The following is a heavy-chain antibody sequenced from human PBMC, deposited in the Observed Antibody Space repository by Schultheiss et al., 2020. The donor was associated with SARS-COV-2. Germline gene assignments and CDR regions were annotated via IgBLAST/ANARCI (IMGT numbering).Heavy chain of an antibody. J-gene: IGHJ4*02. CDR3: ARAGTYSNFDY. CDR1: GYSISSGGYY. Sequence: SETLSLTCTVSGYSISSGGYYWSWIRQHPGKGLEWIGYIYYSGSTYYNPSLKSRVTISVDTSKNEFSLKLSSVTAADTAVYYCARAGTYSNFDYWGQGTLVTVSS. V-gene: IGHV4-31*03. D-gene: IGHD2-15*01. CDR2: IYYSGST.